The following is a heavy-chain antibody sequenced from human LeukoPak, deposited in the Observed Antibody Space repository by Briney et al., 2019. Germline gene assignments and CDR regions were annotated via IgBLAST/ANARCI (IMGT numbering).Heavy chain of an antibody. Sequence: PSETLSLTCTVSGGSISSSSYYWGWIRQPPGKGLEWIGSIYYSGSTYYNPSLKSRVTISVDTSKNQFSLKLSSVTAADTAVYYCARDPALEIVLMVYAPSYYFDYWGQGTLVTVSS. V-gene: IGHV4-39*07. CDR1: GGSISSSSYY. D-gene: IGHD2-8*01. CDR2: IYYSGST. J-gene: IGHJ4*02. CDR3: ARDPALEIVLMVYAPSYYFDY.